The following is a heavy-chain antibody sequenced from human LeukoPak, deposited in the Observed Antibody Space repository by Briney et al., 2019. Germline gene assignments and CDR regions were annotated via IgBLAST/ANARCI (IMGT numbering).Heavy chain of an antibody. V-gene: IGHV4-34*01. D-gene: IGHD5-24*01. CDR1: GGSFSGYY. J-gene: IGHJ4*02. Sequence: TSETLSLTCAVYGGSFSGYYWSWIRQPPGKGLEWIGEINHSGSTNYNPSLKSRVTISVDTSKNQFSLKLSSVTAADTAVYYCARGRRDGYNFGQFSHFDYWGQGTLVTVSS. CDR3: ARGRRDGYNFGQFSHFDY. CDR2: INHSGST.